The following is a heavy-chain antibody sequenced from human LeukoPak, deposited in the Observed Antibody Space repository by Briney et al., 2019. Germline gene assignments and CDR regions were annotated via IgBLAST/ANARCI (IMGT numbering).Heavy chain of an antibody. CDR1: GFTFSSYA. CDR3: ARYPYSTSSWSDP. J-gene: IGHJ5*02. V-gene: IGHV3-23*01. CDR2: ISGSGGST. D-gene: IGHD6-6*01. Sequence: LPGGSLRLSCAASGFTFSSYAMSWVRQAPGKGLEWVSAISGSGGSTYYADSVKGRFTISRDNSKNTLYLQMNSLRAEDTAVYYCARYPYSTSSWSDPWGQGTLVTVSS.